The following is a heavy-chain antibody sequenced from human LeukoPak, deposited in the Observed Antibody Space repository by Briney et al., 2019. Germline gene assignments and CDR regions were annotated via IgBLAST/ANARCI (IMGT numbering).Heavy chain of an antibody. Sequence: SETLSLTCTVSGGSISSINYYWGWIRQPPGKGLEWIGSIYYSGSTYYNPSLKSRVTISVDKSKNQFSLKLSSVTAADTAVYYCATPDLLSGSYSLSGWGQGTLVTVSS. CDR2: IYYSGST. CDR3: ATPDLLSGSYSLSG. V-gene: IGHV4-39*07. CDR1: GGSISSINYY. J-gene: IGHJ4*02. D-gene: IGHD1-26*01.